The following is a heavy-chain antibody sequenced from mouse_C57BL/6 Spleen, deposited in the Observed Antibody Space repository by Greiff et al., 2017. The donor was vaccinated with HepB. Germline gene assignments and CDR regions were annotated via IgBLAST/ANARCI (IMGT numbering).Heavy chain of an antibody. J-gene: IGHJ4*01. Sequence: EVMLVESEGGLVQPGSSMKLSCTASGFTFSDYYMAWVRQVPEKGLEWVANINYDGSSTYYLDSLKSRFIISRDNAKNILYLQMSSLKSEDTATYYCARVNCDSYYYAMDYWGQGTSVTVSS. CDR1: GFTFSDYY. CDR3: ARVNCDSYYYAMDY. CDR2: INYDGSST. V-gene: IGHV5-16*01. D-gene: IGHD4-1*01.